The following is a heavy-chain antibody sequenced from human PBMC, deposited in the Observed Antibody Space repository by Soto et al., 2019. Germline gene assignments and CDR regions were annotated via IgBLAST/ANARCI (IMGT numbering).Heavy chain of an antibody. Sequence: VGSLRLSGAASGFTFSSYAMTWVRQARGKGLEWVSVITYNGDNTYYADSVKGRFTISRDNSKDTVHLQMNSLRAEDTAVYYCARYIRGPTVFYFDFWGPGVLVTVSS. CDR2: ITYNGDNT. CDR3: ARYIRGPTVFYFDF. V-gene: IGHV3-23*01. CDR1: GFTFSSYA. D-gene: IGHD5-18*01. J-gene: IGHJ4*02.